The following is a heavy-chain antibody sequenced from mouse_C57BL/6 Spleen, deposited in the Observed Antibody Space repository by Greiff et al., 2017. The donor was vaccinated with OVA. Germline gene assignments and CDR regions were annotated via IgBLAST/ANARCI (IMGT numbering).Heavy chain of an antibody. CDR3: AKEGNDGYYPWFAY. Sequence: EVMLVESGGGLVKPGGSLKLSCAASGFTFSSYTMSWVRQTPEKRLEWVATISGGGGNTYYPDSVKGRFTISSDNAKNTLYLQMSSLRSEDTALYYCAKEGNDGYYPWFAYWGQGTLVTVSA. J-gene: IGHJ3*01. CDR1: GFTFSSYT. D-gene: IGHD2-3*01. V-gene: IGHV5-9*01. CDR2: ISGGGGNT.